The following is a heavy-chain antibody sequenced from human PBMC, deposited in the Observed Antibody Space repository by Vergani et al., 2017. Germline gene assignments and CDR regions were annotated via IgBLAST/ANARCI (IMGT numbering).Heavy chain of an antibody. Sequence: QVQLQESGPGLVKPAETLSLTCTASGGSISSYYWSWIRQPPRKGLQWIGYIYYSGSTNYYPSLKSRVTISVDTSKNQFSLKLSSVTAADTAVYYCARVAYGDYYYYFDYWGQGTLVTVSS. CDR1: GGSISSYY. J-gene: IGHJ4*02. CDR3: ARVAYGDYYYYFDY. D-gene: IGHD4-17*01. V-gene: IGHV4-59*01. CDR2: IYYSGST.